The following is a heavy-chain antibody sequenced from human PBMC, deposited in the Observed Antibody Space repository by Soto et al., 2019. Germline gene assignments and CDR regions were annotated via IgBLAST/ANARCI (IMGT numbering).Heavy chain of an antibody. Sequence: SETQSLTCTVSGGSIRSSSCYWGWIRQPPGKGLEWIGSIYYSGSTYYNPSLKSRVTISVDTSKNQFSLKLSSVTAADTAVYYCATGTKLLRFLEWLLSDNWFDPWGQGTLVTVSS. D-gene: IGHD3-3*01. V-gene: IGHV4-39*01. CDR3: ATGTKLLRFLEWLLSDNWFDP. CDR2: IYYSGST. CDR1: GGSIRSSSCY. J-gene: IGHJ5*02.